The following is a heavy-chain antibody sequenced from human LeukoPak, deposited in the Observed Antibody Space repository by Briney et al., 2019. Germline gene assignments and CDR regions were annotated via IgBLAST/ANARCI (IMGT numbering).Heavy chain of an antibody. D-gene: IGHD1/OR15-1a*01. V-gene: IGHV1-8*01. CDR3: ARGRNNNYYYMDV. CDR1: VYTFTNYD. CDR2: MNPKSGNT. J-gene: IGHJ6*03. Sequence: ASVTVSCTASVYTFTNYDIHWVRQATGQGLEWMGWMNPKSGNTAYGRKFQGRVTMTRNTSISTAYMELSSLRSEDTAVYFCARGRNNNYYYMDVWGKGTTVTV.